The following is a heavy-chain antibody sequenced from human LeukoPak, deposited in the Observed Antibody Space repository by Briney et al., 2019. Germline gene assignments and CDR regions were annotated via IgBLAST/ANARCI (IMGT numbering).Heavy chain of an antibody. CDR3: AKTPEYRRTSYFDY. CDR1: GFTFSSYA. V-gene: IGHV3-23*01. Sequence: GRSLRLSCAASGFTFSSYAMHWVRQAPGKGLEWVSAISGSGGTTYYADSVKGWFTISRDNSKNTLYLQMNSLRAEDTAVYYCAKTPEYRRTSYFDYWGQGTLVTVSS. J-gene: IGHJ4*02. CDR2: ISGSGGTT. D-gene: IGHD2-2*01.